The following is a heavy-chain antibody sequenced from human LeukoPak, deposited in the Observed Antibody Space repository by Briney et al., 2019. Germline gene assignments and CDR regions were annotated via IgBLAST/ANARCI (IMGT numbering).Heavy chain of an antibody. J-gene: IGHJ4*02. CDR1: GFTFSSYS. Sequence: GGSLRLSCAASGFTFSSYSMNWVRQAPGKRLEWVSYISSRGSTIYYADSVKGRFTISRDNAKNPLYLQMNSLRAEDTAVYYCARDGRFDDYVWGSYRSKFDYWGQGTLVTVSS. CDR3: ARDGRFDDYVWGSYRSKFDY. D-gene: IGHD3-16*02. CDR2: ISSRGSTI. V-gene: IGHV3-48*04.